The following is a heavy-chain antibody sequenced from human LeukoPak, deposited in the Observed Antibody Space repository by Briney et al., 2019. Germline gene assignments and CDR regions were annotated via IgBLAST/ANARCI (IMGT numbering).Heavy chain of an antibody. D-gene: IGHD3-9*01. V-gene: IGHV3-30*01. CDR2: ISYDGSNK. CDR3: ARDKMAYTPLARYYLGY. Sequence: PGRSLRLSCAASGFTFSSYAMHWVRQAPGKGLEWVAVISYDGSNKYYADSVKGRFTISRDNSKNTLYLQMNSLRAEDTAVYYCARDKMAYTPLARYYLGYWGQGTLVTVSS. CDR1: GFTFSSYA. J-gene: IGHJ4*02.